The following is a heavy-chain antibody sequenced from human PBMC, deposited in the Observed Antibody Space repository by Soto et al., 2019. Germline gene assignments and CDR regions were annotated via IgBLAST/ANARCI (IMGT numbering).Heavy chain of an antibody. V-gene: IGHV1-18*01. D-gene: IGHD2-2*01. CDR1: GYTFTSYG. CDR3: ARDLQGTYCSSTSCYSGLGWFDT. J-gene: IGHJ5*02. Sequence: QVQLVQSGAEVKKPGASVKVSCKASGYTFTSYGISWVRQAPGQGLEWMGWISAYNGNTNYAQKLQGRVTMTTDTSTSTAYMELRSLRSDDTAVYYCARDLQGTYCSSTSCYSGLGWFDTWGQGTLVTVSS. CDR2: ISAYNGNT.